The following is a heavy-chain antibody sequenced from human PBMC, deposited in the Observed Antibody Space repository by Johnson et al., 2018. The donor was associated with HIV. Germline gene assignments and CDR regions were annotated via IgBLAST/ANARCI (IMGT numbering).Heavy chain of an antibody. CDR1: GFTVSSNY. CDR3: ARTPMEQWLAHDI. V-gene: IGHV3-53*01. J-gene: IGHJ3*02. Sequence: VQLVESGGGLIQPGGSLRLSCAASGFTVSSNYMSWVRQAPGKGLEWVSVIYSGGSTYYADSVKGRFTISRDNSKNTLYLQMNSLRAEDPAVYYWARTPMEQWLAHDIWGQGTMVTVSS. CDR2: IYSGGST. D-gene: IGHD6-19*01.